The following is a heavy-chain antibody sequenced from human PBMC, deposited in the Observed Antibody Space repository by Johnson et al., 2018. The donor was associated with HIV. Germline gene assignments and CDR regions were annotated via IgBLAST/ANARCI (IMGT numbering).Heavy chain of an antibody. V-gene: IGHV3-20*01. Sequence: MLLVESGGGVERPGGSLRLSCVGSGFKFYEYDVSWVRQVPGKGLEWVSGINWSGGGTTYADSVKGRFTVSSDNAKNSLYLQMNSLRAEDTALYHCARATYYYDTSGYLIRPRAFDIWGQGTVVTVSS. CDR1: GFKFYEYD. CDR2: INWSGGGT. CDR3: ARATYYYDTSGYLIRPRAFDI. D-gene: IGHD3-22*01. J-gene: IGHJ3*02.